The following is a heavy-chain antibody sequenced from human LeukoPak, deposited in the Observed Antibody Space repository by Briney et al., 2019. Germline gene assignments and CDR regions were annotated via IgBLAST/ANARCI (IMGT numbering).Heavy chain of an antibody. CDR1: GFTFSSYG. CDR2: IRDDGSNK. Sequence: GSLRLSCAASGFTFSSYGMHWVRPAPGKGLEWVAFIRDDGSNKYYADSVKGRFTISRDNSKNTLYLQMNSLRAEDTAVYYCAKDGVSYNWNYGFYYYYYYMDVWGKGTTVTVSS. V-gene: IGHV3-30*02. D-gene: IGHD1-7*01. J-gene: IGHJ6*03. CDR3: AKDGVSYNWNYGFYYYYYYMDV.